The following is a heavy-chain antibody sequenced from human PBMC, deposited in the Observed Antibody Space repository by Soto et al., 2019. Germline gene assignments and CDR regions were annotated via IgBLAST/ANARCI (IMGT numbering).Heavy chain of an antibody. J-gene: IGHJ3*02. CDR2: ISAYNGNT. D-gene: IGHD6-13*01. CDR3: ARGHSSSWDWDAFDI. Sequence: ASVKVSCKASGYTFTSYGISWVRQAPGQGLERMGWISAYNGNTNYAQKLQGRVTMTTDTSTSTAYMELRSLRSDDTAVYYCARGHSSSWDWDAFDIWGQGTMVTVSS. V-gene: IGHV1-18*01. CDR1: GYTFTSYG.